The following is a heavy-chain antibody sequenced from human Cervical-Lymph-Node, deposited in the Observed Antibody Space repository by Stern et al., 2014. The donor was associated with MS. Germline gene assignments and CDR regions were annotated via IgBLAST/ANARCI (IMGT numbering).Heavy chain of an antibody. J-gene: IGHJ6*02. Sequence: VQLVQSGAEVKKPGSSVKVSCKASGGTFSSYAINWVRQAPGQGLEWMGGIIPIFGAAHYAQKFQGRVTITADESPSTAYMELSSLRSEDTAVYYCARDVPPQDYYYYGMDVWGQGTTVTVSS. V-gene: IGHV1-69*01. CDR3: ARDVPPQDYYYYGMDV. CDR2: IIPIFGAA. CDR1: GGTFSSYA.